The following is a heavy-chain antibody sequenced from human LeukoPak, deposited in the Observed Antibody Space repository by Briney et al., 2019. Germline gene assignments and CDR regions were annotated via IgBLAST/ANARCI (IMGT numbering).Heavy chain of an antibody. D-gene: IGHD1-14*01. Sequence: GGSLRLSCAASGFTFSSYGMHWVRQAPGKGLEWVAVIWYDGSNEYYADSVKGRFTISRHNAKNTLYLQMNSLRAEDTAVYYCARDKRRDGYKSDAFDIWGQGTMVTVSS. CDR2: IWYDGSNE. V-gene: IGHV3-33*01. CDR3: ARDKRRDGYKSDAFDI. CDR1: GFTFSSYG. J-gene: IGHJ3*02.